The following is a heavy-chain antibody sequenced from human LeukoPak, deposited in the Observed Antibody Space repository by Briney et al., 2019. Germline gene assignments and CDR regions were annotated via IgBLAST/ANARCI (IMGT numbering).Heavy chain of an antibody. Sequence: SQTLSLTCTVSGGSISSGDYYWSWIRQPPGKGLEWIGYIYYSGSTYYNPSLKSRVTISVDTPKNQFSLKLSSVTAADTAVYYCARDLRDIVVVPAAIYYYYYGMDVWGQGTTVTVSS. CDR2: IYYSGST. CDR1: GGSISSGDYY. D-gene: IGHD2-2*01. J-gene: IGHJ6*02. CDR3: ARDLRDIVVVPAAIYYYYYGMDV. V-gene: IGHV4-30-4*01.